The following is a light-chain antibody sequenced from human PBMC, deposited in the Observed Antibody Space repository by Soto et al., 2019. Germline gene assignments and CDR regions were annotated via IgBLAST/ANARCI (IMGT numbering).Light chain of an antibody. CDR3: QQSYSNPLP. CDR1: QSISSY. Sequence: DIQMTQSPSSLSASVGDRVTITCRASQSISSYLIWYQHKPGEAPKLLIYGASSLYSGVPSRFSGSGSGTEFTLTINRLQPEDFATYYCQQSYSNPLPFGGGTKVESK. CDR2: GAS. V-gene: IGKV1-39*01. J-gene: IGKJ4*01.